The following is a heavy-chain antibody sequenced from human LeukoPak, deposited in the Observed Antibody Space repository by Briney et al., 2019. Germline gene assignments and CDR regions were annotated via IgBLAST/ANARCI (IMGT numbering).Heavy chain of an antibody. CDR1: GFTFSSYA. Sequence: GGSLRLSCAASGFTFSSYAMHWVRQAPGKGLEYVSAISSNGGSTYYANSVKGRFTISRDNSKNTLYLQMGSLRAEGTAVYYCAREAGYGMDVWGQGTTVTVSS. CDR3: AREAGYGMDV. D-gene: IGHD6-19*01. CDR2: ISSNGGST. J-gene: IGHJ6*02. V-gene: IGHV3-64*01.